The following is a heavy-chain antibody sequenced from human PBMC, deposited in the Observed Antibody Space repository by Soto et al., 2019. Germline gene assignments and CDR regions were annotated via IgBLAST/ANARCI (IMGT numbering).Heavy chain of an antibody. J-gene: IGHJ3*02. D-gene: IGHD3-9*01. CDR1: GGSISSSNYY. Sequence: QLQLQESGPGLVKPSETLSLTCTVSGGSISSSNYYWGWIRQPPGKGLEWIGSIYYSGNTYYNPSLKSRVTISADTSKNQFSLKLSSVTAADTAVYYCARTPLYYDILTAYYYAFDIWGQGTMVTVSS. V-gene: IGHV4-39*01. CDR2: IYYSGNT. CDR3: ARTPLYYDILTAYYYAFDI.